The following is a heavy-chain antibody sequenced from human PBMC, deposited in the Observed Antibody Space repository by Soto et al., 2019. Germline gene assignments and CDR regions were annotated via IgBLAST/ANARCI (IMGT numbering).Heavy chain of an antibody. V-gene: IGHV1-46*01. J-gene: IGHJ4*02. CDR2: INPSGDST. CDR1: GYTFTNYQ. CDR3: ASETHGETDHFDY. Sequence: QVQLVQSGAEVKKPGASVRVSCKASGYTFTNYQMQWVRQAPGQGLEWMGVINPSGDSTTHARKVQGRVAMTRDTSTSTFYLDLSSLTSDDTAIYYCASETHGETDHFDYWGQGTLVTVSP.